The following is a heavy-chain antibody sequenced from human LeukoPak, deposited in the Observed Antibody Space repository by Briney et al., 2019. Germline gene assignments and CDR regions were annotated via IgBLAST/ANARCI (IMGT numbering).Heavy chain of an antibody. CDR2: ISGSVGST. CDR1: GFTFSRDA. D-gene: IGHD2-15*01. CDR3: AKDSFNGANWFDP. V-gene: IGHV3-23*01. J-gene: IGHJ5*02. Sequence: PGGSLRLSCAAPGFTFSRDAMSWVRQAPGKGLEWVSAISGSVGSTYYADSVKGRFTISRDNSKNTLYLQMNSLRAEDTAVYYCAKDSFNGANWFDPWGQGTLVTVSS.